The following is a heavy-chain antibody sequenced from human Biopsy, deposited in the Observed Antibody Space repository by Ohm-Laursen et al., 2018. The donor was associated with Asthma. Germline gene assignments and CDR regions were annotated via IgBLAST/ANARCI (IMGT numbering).Heavy chain of an antibody. CDR2: VNTGNDGT. CDR1: GYKFISFA. J-gene: IGHJ3*01. CDR3: ARTYYDFLTGQVKDVFGV. Sequence: ASVKVSCKAYGYKFISFAIQWASQAPGQRLEWMGWVNTGNDGTKYSQKFQGRVTITRDTSASTAHMELRDLRSEDTATYYCARTYYDFLTGQVKDVFGVWGQGTMVTVSS. V-gene: IGHV1-3*04. D-gene: IGHD3-9*01.